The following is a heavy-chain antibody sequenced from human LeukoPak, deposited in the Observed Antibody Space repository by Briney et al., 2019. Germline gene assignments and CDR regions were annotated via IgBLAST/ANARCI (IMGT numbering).Heavy chain of an antibody. CDR1: GFTFSSYD. D-gene: IGHD2-21*01. J-gene: IGHJ3*02. Sequence: GESLKISCAASGFTFSSYDMHWVRQATGKGLEWVSAIGTAGDTYYPGSVKGRFTISRENAKNSLYLQMNSLRAGDTAVYYCARERRYCGGDCSAFDIWGQGTMVTVSS. CDR3: ARERRYCGGDCSAFDI. V-gene: IGHV3-13*01. CDR2: IGTAGDT.